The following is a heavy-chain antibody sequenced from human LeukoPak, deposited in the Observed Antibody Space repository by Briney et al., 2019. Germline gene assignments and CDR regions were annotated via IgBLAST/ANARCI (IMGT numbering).Heavy chain of an antibody. J-gene: IGHJ4*02. CDR2: IYYSGTT. D-gene: IGHD3-3*01. CDR3: ARLPDPYDFWSGYYKTFDY. CDR1: GGSISSSSYY. V-gene: IGHV4-39*01. Sequence: SETLSLTCTVSGGSISSSSYYCGWIRQPPGKGLELGGSIYYSGTTYYHPSLKSRVTISVDTSKHQFSLKLSSVTAADTAVYYCARLPDPYDFWSGYYKTFDYWGQGTLVTVSS.